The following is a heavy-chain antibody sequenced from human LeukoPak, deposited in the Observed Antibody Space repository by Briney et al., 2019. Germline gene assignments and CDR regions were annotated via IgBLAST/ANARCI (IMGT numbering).Heavy chain of an antibody. D-gene: IGHD6-13*01. CDR3: ALGIAAAGKLDP. CDR1: GFSFNFYS. J-gene: IGHJ5*02. Sequence: GGSLRLSCVASGFSFNFYSMNWVRRAPGKGLEWVSSISSSSSYIYYADSVKGRFTISRDNAKNSLYLQMNSLRAEDTAVYYCALGIAAAGKLDPWGQGTLVTVSS. V-gene: IGHV3-21*01. CDR2: ISSSSSYI.